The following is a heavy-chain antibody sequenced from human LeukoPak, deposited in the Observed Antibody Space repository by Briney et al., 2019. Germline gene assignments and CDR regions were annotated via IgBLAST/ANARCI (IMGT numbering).Heavy chain of an antibody. Sequence: SETLSLTCTVSGYSISSGYYWGWIRQPPGKGLEWIGSIYHSGSTYYNPSLKSRVTISVDTSKNQFSLKLSSVTAADTAVYYCARGTPLCYYYMDVWGKGTTVTVSS. V-gene: IGHV4-38-2*02. CDR3: ARGTPLCYYYMDV. CDR2: IYHSGST. J-gene: IGHJ6*03. CDR1: GYSISSGYY. D-gene: IGHD1-14*01.